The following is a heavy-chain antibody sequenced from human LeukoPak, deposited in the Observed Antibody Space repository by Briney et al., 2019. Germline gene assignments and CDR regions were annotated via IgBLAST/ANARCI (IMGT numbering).Heavy chain of an antibody. CDR3: ARDLDSSSWYIEY. CDR1: GYTFTTYY. J-gene: IGHJ4*02. CDR2: INPSVGST. Sequence: ASVKVSCKASGYTFTTYYIHWVRQAPGQGLEWMGIINPSVGSTTCAQKFQGRVTMTRGTSTSTVYMELSSLRSEDTAVYYCARDLDSSSWYIEYWGQGTLVTVSS. D-gene: IGHD6-13*01. V-gene: IGHV1-46*01.